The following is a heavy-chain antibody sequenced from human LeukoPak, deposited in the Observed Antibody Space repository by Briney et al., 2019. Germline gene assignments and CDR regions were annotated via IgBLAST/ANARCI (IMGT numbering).Heavy chain of an antibody. CDR3: ARDPGRGGLDY. CDR2: INPSGGST. Sequence: ASVKVSCKASGYTFTSYYMHWVRQAPGQGLGWMGIINPSGGSTTYAPKFQGRVTMTRDASTSTVYMELSSLRSEDTAVYYCARDPGRGGLDYWGQGTLVTVSS. V-gene: IGHV1-46*01. J-gene: IGHJ4*02. D-gene: IGHD3-10*01. CDR1: GYTFTSYY.